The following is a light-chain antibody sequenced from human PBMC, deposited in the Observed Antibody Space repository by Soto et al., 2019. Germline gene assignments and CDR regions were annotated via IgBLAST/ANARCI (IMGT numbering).Light chain of an antibody. V-gene: IGKV1-6*01. CDR1: QGIRND. CDR3: LQDYNYPWT. J-gene: IGKJ1*01. CDR2: GAS. Sequence: AIQMTQSPSSLSASVGDRVTITCRASQGIRNDLGWYQQKPGKAPKLLVYGASSLQSGVPSRFSGSGSGTDFTLTISSLQPEDFATYYCLQDYNYPWTFGQGTNVDIK.